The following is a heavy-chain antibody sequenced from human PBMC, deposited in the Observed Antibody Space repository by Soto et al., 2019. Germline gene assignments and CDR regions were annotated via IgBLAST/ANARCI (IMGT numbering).Heavy chain of an antibody. CDR1: GYTFTKYA. V-gene: IGHV1-3*01. D-gene: IGHD2-15*01. CDR3: ARGEGYCSGGTCFRWFDP. CDR2: INAGNGNT. Sequence: ASVKVSCKTSGYTFTKYAIHWVRQAPGQGPEWMGWINAGNGNTKYSQKFQGTVTFTRDTSASTVYMEMSNLRAEDTAVFYCARGEGYCSGGTCFRWFDPWGQGTLVTV. J-gene: IGHJ5*02.